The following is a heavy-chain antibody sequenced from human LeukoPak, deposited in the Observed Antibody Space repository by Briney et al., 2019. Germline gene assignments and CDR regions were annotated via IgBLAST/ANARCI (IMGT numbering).Heavy chain of an antibody. CDR2: IKSKADGGAV. V-gene: IGHV3-15*01. CDR1: GFTSSNAW. J-gene: IGHJ4*02. Sequence: GGSLRLSCAVSGFTSSNAWMSWVRQAPGKGLEWVGRIKSKADGGAVEYAAPVKGRFTISRDDSTNTLFLQMNSLKTEDTAVYYCTHDNDRWSYFGFWGQGTLVTVSS. D-gene: IGHD1-1*01. CDR3: THDNDRWSYFGF.